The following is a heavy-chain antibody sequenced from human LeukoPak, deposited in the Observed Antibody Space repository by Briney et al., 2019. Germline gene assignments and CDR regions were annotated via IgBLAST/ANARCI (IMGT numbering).Heavy chain of an antibody. Sequence: SETLSLTCTVSGGSISTHYWSWIRPPPGKGLEWIGYVLDSERTKDNPSLKSRATLSADTSKNQFSLRLTSVTAADSAVYYCATIKRGSIYGYFDFWGQGVLVTVAS. J-gene: IGHJ4*02. V-gene: IGHV4-59*11. CDR1: GGSISTHY. D-gene: IGHD5-18*01. CDR3: ATIKRGSIYGYFDF. CDR2: VLDSERT.